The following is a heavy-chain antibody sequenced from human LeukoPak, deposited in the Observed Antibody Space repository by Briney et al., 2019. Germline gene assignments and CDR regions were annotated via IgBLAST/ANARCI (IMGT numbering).Heavy chain of an antibody. D-gene: IGHD6-19*01. J-gene: IGHJ4*02. Sequence: PGRSLRLSCAASGFTFSSYGMHWVRQAPGKGLEWVAVISYDGSNKYYADSVKGRFTISRDNSKNTLYLQMNSLRAEDTAVYYCAKEDPRTIIAVAGVPDWSWGQGTLVTVSS. CDR2: ISYDGSNK. CDR1: GFTFSSYG. V-gene: IGHV3-30*18. CDR3: AKEDPRTIIAVAGVPDWS.